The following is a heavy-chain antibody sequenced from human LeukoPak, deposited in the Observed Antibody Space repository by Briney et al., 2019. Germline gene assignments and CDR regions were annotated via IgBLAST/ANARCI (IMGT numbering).Heavy chain of an antibody. CDR2: ITGSHGRT. CDR3: TKDPNGDYVGAFDP. J-gene: IGHJ5*02. V-gene: IGHV3-23*01. CDR1: GFTFSSFA. Sequence: AGGSLRLSCEASGFTFSSFAMTWVRQAPGKGLEWVSSITGSHGRTYNTDSVKGRFTISRDNSQNTLYLQTNSLRAEDTAVYYCTKDPNGDYVGAFDPWGQGTLVTVSS. D-gene: IGHD4-17*01.